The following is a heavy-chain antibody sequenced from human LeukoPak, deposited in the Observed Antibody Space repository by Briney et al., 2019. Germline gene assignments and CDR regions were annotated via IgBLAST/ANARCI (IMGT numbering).Heavy chain of an antibody. CDR2: ITSGSSYI. Sequence: GGSLRLSCAASGFTFTSYTMNWVRQAPGKGLEWVSSITSGSSYIYYADSVKGRFTISRDNAKNSLYLQMTSLRVEDTAVYYCAKTYGHFDDWGQGTLVSVSS. D-gene: IGHD4-17*01. CDR1: GFTFTSYT. V-gene: IGHV3-21*01. CDR3: AKTYGHFDD. J-gene: IGHJ4*02.